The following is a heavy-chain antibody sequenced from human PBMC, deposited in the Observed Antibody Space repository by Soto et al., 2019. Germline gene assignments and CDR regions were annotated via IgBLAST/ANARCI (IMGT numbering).Heavy chain of an antibody. CDR1: GFTFSSYW. J-gene: IGHJ5*02. Sequence: GGPRRLSCAASGFTFSSYWMHWGREAPGKGLVWVSRINMDGSSTSYADSVKGRFSISRDNAKNTLYLQMNSLRAEDTAVYYCARDQYYASSGVNWFDPCGQGTLVPVSS. CDR3: ARDQYYASSGVNWFDP. D-gene: IGHD3-22*01. CDR2: INMDGSST. V-gene: IGHV3-74*01.